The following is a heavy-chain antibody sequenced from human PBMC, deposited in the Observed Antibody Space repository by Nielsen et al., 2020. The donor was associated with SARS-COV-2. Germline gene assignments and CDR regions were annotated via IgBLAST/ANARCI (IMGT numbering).Heavy chain of an antibody. V-gene: IGHV1-2*06. Sequence: ASVKVSCKASGYTFTGSYVHWVRQAPGQGLEWMGRINPNSGATIYAQKFQGRVTMTRDTSISTAYLEVTRLRSDDTAVYYCARDAISAHYGMDVWGQGTTVTVSS. D-gene: IGHD2-21*01. CDR1: GYTFTGSY. J-gene: IGHJ6*02. CDR3: ARDAISAHYGMDV. CDR2: INPNSGAT.